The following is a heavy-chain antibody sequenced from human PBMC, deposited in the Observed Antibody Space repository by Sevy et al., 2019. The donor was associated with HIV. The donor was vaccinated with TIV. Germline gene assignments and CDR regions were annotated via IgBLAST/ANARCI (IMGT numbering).Heavy chain of an antibody. Sequence: GGSLRLSCAASEFRFSDFAMHWVRQAPGKGLEWVAVISYDGSNKYYEDSVKGRFTISRDNSKNTMYLQMNSLRAEDTAVYYCARGLSGYPAFSFDYWGQRTLVTVSS. CDR2: ISYDGSNK. V-gene: IGHV3-30-3*01. CDR3: ARGLSGYPAFSFDY. CDR1: EFRFSDFA. D-gene: IGHD5-18*01. J-gene: IGHJ4*02.